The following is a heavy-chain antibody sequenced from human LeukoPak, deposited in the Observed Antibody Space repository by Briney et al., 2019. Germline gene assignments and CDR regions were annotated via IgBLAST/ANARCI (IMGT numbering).Heavy chain of an antibody. CDR2: INHSGST. CDR3: ARGGDSYYYDSGGRVDY. J-gene: IGHJ4*02. D-gene: IGHD3-22*01. CDR1: GGSSGGYY. Sequence: SETLSLTCAVYGGSSGGYYWSWIRQPPGKGLEWIGEINHSGSTNYNPSLKSRVTISVDTSKNQFSLKLSSVTAADTAVYYCARGGDSYYYDSGGRVDYWGQGTLVTVSS. V-gene: IGHV4-34*01.